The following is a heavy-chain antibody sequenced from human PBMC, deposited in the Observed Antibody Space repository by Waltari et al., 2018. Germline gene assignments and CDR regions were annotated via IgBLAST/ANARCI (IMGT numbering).Heavy chain of an antibody. D-gene: IGHD3-10*01. CDR3: ARSYLKFEP. J-gene: IGHJ5*02. Sequence: QLQLQESGPGVVSVSETLSLTCPVSGGSIRSYYWSWLRKPPGKPLEWIGHVYYDVSTSYNPYLKRRVTMSVDMSTNQFSLRLTSVTAADTATYYCARSYLKFEPWGPGTLVTVSS. CDR1: GGSIRSYY. CDR2: VYYDVST. V-gene: IGHV4-59*08.